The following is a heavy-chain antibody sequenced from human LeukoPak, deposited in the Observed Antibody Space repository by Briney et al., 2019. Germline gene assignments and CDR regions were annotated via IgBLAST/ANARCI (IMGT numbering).Heavy chain of an antibody. D-gene: IGHD5-12*01. J-gene: IGHJ3*02. CDR1: GGSISSYY. CDR3: ARDDGGYDAFDI. CDR2: IYYSGST. V-gene: IGHV4-59*01. Sequence: PSETLSLTCTVSGGSISSYYWSWIRQPPGKGLEWIGYIYYSGSTNYNPSLKSRVTISVDTSKNQFSLKLSSVTAADTAVYYCARDDGGYDAFDIWGQGTMVTVSS.